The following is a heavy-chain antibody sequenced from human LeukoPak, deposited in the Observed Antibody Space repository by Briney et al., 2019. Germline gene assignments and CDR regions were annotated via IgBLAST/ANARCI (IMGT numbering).Heavy chain of an antibody. CDR1: GFDLGHYE. D-gene: IGHD3-22*01. CDR3: AKRGVVIRVILVGFHKEAYYFDS. V-gene: IGHV3-23*01. CDR2: ISVRAATI. J-gene: IGHJ4*02. Sequence: GGSLRLSCAASGFDLGHYEVNWVRQAPGKGLEWIAHISVRAATIYYADSVKGRFTISRDNSKNTLYLQMNSLRAEDTAVYFCAKRGVVIRVILVGFHKEAYYFDSWGQGALVTVSS.